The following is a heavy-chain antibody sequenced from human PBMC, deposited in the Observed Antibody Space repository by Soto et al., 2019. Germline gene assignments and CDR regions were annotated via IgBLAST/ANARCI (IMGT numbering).Heavy chain of an antibody. CDR1: GGTFSSYT. V-gene: IGHV1-69*02. CDR3: ARAGAAFGGPRSDRFDP. D-gene: IGHD3-16*01. J-gene: IGHJ5*02. CDR2: IIPILGIA. Sequence: QVQLVQSGAEVKKPGSSVKVSCKASGGTFSSYTISWVRQAPGQGLEWMGRIIPILGIANYAQKFQGRVTITADKSTSTAYMELSSLRSEDTAVYYCARAGAAFGGPRSDRFDPWGQGTLVTVSS.